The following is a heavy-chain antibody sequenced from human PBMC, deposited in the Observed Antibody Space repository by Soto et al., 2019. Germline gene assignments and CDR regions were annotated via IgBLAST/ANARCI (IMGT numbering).Heavy chain of an antibody. V-gene: IGHV4-30-4*01. J-gene: IGHJ6*04. CDR1: GGCMSSGSYY. D-gene: IGHD3-3*01. CDR2: IYYSGST. CDR3: ARAKGELHSDFWSGLALASPYYGMDV. Sequence: XPSLSLTSSVSGGCMSSGSYYWSSIRHPPPKGLDWSGYIYYSGSTYYNPSLKSRVTISVDTSKNQFSLKLSSVTAADTAVYYCARAKGELHSDFWSGLALASPYYGMDVRGKGTTVTVS.